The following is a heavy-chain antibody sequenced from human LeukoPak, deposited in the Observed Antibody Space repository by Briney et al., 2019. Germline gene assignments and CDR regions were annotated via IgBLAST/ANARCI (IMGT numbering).Heavy chain of an antibody. CDR3: ARIMTTVTHDAFDI. D-gene: IGHD4-17*01. CDR2: IDWDGDN. V-gene: IGHV2-70*11. CDR1: GFSLTTNGMC. Sequence: SGPTLVKATQTLTLTCTFSGFSLTTNGMCVSWIRQPPGKALEWLARIDWDGDNYYNTSLRTRLTIPKDTSKNQVVLTMTNMDPVDTATYYCARIMTTVTHDAFDIWGQGTMVTVSS. J-gene: IGHJ3*02.